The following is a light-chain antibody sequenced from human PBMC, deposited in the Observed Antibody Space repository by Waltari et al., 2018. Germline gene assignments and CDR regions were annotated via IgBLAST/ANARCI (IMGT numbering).Light chain of an antibody. V-gene: IGKV1-39*01. CDR2: AAS. Sequence: DIKMTQSPSSLSASIGDRVTITCRASQSIANYLNWYQQKPRKAPKLLIYAASSLQSGVPSRFSGSGSGTDFTLTISSLQPEDFATYYCQQSYNTPLTFGPGTKVDI. J-gene: IGKJ3*01. CDR3: QQSYNTPLT. CDR1: QSIANY.